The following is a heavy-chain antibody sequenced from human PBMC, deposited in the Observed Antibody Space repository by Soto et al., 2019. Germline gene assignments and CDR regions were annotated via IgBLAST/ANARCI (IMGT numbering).Heavy chain of an antibody. D-gene: IGHD2-15*01. J-gene: IGHJ3*02. CDR2: ISGTKSYI. CDR3: AREVITPGGPDGLDI. Sequence: VQLVESGGGLVKPGGSLRLSCAASGFTFSNYEMNWVRQAPGKGLEWVSVISGTKSYIHYADSVKGRFTISRDNAKNSLYLQMNSLRAEDTAVYYSAREVITPGGPDGLDIWGQGTMVTVSS. CDR1: GFTFSNYE. V-gene: IGHV3-21*01.